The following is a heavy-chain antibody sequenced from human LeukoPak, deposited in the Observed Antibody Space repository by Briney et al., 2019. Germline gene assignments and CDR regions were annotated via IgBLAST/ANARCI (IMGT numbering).Heavy chain of an antibody. CDR1: GYTLTELS. V-gene: IGHV1-24*01. CDR3: AIKFWAPYGSGSYT. Sequence: PWASVKVSCKVSGYTLTELSMHWVRQAPGKGLEWMGGFDPEDGETIYAQKFQGRVTMTEDTSTDTAYMELSSLRSEDTAVYYCAIKFWAPYGSGSYTWGQGTLVTVSS. D-gene: IGHD3-10*01. J-gene: IGHJ5*02. CDR2: FDPEDGET.